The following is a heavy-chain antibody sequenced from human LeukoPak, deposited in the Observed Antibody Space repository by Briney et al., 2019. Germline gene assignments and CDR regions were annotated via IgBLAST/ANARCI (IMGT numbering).Heavy chain of an antibody. J-gene: IGHJ4*02. Sequence: PGGSLRLSCAAPGLTFSKTWMSWVRQAPGKGLEWLGRIQGKTDGGTTDYAAPVKGRFTISRDDSIDTVYLQMNSLQTEDTAVYYCTTDPRDWGQGTLVTVSS. CDR3: TTDPRD. V-gene: IGHV3-15*01. CDR2: IQGKTDGGTT. CDR1: GLTFSKTW.